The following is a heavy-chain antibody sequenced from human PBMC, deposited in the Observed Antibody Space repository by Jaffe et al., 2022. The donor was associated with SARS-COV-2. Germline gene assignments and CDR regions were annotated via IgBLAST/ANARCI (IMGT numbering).Heavy chain of an antibody. Sequence: EVQLVESGGGLVQPGRSLRLSCAASGFTFDDYAMHWVRQAPGKGLEWVSGISWNSGSIGYADSVKGRFTISRDNAKNSLYLQMNSLRAEDTALYYCAKDRADDYGFDYWGQGTLVTVSS. CDR3: AKDRADDYGFDY. V-gene: IGHV3-9*01. CDR1: GFTFDDYA. D-gene: IGHD4-17*01. J-gene: IGHJ4*02. CDR2: ISWNSGSI.